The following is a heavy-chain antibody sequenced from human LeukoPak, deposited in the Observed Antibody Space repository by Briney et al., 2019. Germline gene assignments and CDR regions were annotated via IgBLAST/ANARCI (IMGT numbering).Heavy chain of an antibody. V-gene: IGHV1-2*02. CDR3: AREGETGNWFDP. CDR1: GYTFTGYY. CDR2: INPTSGIT. Sequence: ASVKVSCKASGYTFTGYYMHWVRQAPGQGLEWMGWINPTSGITNYAQKFQGRVTMTKDMFISTAYMELSRLISDDTAVYYCAREGETGNWFDPWGQGTLVTVSS. J-gene: IGHJ5*02. D-gene: IGHD1-14*01.